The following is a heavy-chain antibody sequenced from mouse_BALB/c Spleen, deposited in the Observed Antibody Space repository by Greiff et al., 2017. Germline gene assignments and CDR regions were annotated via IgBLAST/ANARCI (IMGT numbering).Heavy chain of an antibody. CDR1: GYYITSGYY. Sequence: EVQLVESGPGLVKPSQSLSLTCSVTGYYITSGYYRNWIRQFPGNKLEWMGYITYDGSNNYNPSLKNRISITRDTSKNQFFLKLNTVTPADTAAYYCARDGSYGNSPGYFDYWGQGTTLTVSS. D-gene: IGHD2-1*01. CDR3: ARDGSYGNSPGYFDY. V-gene: IGHV3-6*02. CDR2: ITYDGSN. J-gene: IGHJ2*01.